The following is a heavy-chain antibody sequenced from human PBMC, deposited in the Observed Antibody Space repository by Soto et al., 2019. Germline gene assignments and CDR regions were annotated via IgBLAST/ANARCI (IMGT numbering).Heavy chain of an antibody. Sequence: NPSETLSLTCAVYGGSFSGYYWSWIRRPPGKGLEWIGEINHSGSTNYNPSLKSRVTISVDTSKNQFSLKLSSVTAADTAVYYCATPYGDRPTSRSLGYYWGQGTLVTVSS. CDR2: INHSGST. CDR1: GGSFSGYY. D-gene: IGHD4-17*01. J-gene: IGHJ4*02. CDR3: ATPYGDRPTSRSLGYY. V-gene: IGHV4-34*01.